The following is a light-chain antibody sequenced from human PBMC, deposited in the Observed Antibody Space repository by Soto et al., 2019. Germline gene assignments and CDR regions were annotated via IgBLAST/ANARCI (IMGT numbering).Light chain of an antibody. CDR1: SSDVGGYNY. V-gene: IGLV2-14*01. J-gene: IGLJ1*01. CDR2: DVS. CDR3: SSYTSSSTLVYV. Sequence: QSVLTQPASVSGSPGQWITIPCTGTSSDVGGYNYVSWYQQHPGKAPKLMIYDVSNRPSGVSDRFSGSKSGNTASLTISGLQADDEADYYCSSYTSSSTLVYVFGSGTKVTVL.